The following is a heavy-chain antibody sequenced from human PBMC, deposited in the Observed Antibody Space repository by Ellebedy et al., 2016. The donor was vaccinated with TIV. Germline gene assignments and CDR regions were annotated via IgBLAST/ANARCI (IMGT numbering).Heavy chain of an antibody. CDR1: GFTFSSHG. Sequence: GGSLRLSXTASGFTFSSHGTHWVRQTPGKGLEWVAVIWYDGNNKIYADSVKGRFTMSRDNSKNTVYLQMTSLRVEDTAVYYCARDGADYYTSGSYMYYFDYWGQGTLVTVSS. V-gene: IGHV3-33*01. J-gene: IGHJ4*02. D-gene: IGHD3-10*01. CDR3: ARDGADYYTSGSYMYYFDY. CDR2: IWYDGNNK.